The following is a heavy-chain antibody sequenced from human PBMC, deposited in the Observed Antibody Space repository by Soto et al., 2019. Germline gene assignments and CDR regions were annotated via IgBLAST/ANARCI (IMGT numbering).Heavy chain of an antibody. CDR3: ARDRGLWFGELPYGMDV. CDR1: GFTFSNAW. CDR2: INGDGSTI. V-gene: IGHV3-74*03. D-gene: IGHD3-10*01. J-gene: IGHJ6*02. Sequence: GGSLRLSSAASGFTFSNAWMNWVRQAPGKGLVWVSHINGDGSTIVYADSVKGRFTISRDNSKNTLYLQMNSLRAEDTAVYYCARDRGLWFGELPYGMDVWGQGTTVTVSS.